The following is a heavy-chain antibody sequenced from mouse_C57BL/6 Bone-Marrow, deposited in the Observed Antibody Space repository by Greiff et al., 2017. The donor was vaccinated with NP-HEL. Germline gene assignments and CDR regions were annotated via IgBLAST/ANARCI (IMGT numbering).Heavy chain of an antibody. CDR3: ASRWDEDFDY. V-gene: IGHV1-69*01. Sequence: QVQLKQPGAELVMPGASVKLSCKASGYTFTSYWMHWVKQRPGQGLEWIGEIDPSDSYTNYNQKFKGKSTLTVDKSSSTAYMQLSSLTSEDSAVYYCASRWDEDFDYWGQGTTLTVSS. J-gene: IGHJ2*01. D-gene: IGHD4-1*01. CDR1: GYTFTSYW. CDR2: IDPSDSYT.